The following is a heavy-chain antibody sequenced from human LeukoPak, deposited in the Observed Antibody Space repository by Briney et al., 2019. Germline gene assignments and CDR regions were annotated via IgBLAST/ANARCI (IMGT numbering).Heavy chain of an antibody. CDR1: GGSITSSTYY. J-gene: IGHJ4*02. Sequence: PSETLSLTCTVSGGSITSSTYYWGWIRQPPGKGLEWIGSIYYSGSTYYSPSLKSRVTISVDTSKNQFSLKLSSVTAADTAVYYCARRELLRVFDYWGQGILVTVSS. CDR2: IYYSGST. CDR3: ARRELLRVFDY. D-gene: IGHD1-26*01. V-gene: IGHV4-39*07.